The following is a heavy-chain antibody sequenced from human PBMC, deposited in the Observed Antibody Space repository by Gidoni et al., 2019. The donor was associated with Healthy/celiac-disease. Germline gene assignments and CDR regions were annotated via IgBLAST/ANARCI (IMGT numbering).Heavy chain of an antibody. CDR1: GFTFSSYA. Sequence: QVQLVESGGGVVQPGRSLRLSCAASGFTFSSYAMHWVRQAPGKGLEWVAVISYDGSNKYYADSVKGRFTISRDNSKNTLYLQMNSLRAEDTAVYYCARDPYSSPKRNAFDIWGQGTMVTVSS. CDR2: ISYDGSNK. V-gene: IGHV3-30-3*01. CDR3: ARDPYSSPKRNAFDI. D-gene: IGHD6-13*01. J-gene: IGHJ3*02.